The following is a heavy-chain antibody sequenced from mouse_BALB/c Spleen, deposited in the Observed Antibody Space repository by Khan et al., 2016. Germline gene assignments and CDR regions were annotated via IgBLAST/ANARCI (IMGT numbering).Heavy chain of an antibody. CDR1: GFDFRRYW. CDR2: INPDSRTI. D-gene: IGHD1-1*01. CDR3: ARAGYYVYLAY. V-gene: IGHV4-1*02. Sequence: EVQLVESGGGLVQPGGSLKLSCAASGFDFRRYWMSWVRQAPGKGLEWIGEINPDSRTINYTPSLKDKFTISRDNAKNTLYLQMSKVRSEDTALYYCARAGYYVYLAYWGQGTLVSVSA. J-gene: IGHJ3*01.